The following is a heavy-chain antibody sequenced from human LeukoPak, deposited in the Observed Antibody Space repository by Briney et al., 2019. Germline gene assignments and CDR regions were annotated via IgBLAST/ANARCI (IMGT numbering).Heavy chain of an antibody. CDR1: GFTFSNYW. Sequence: PGGSLRLSCAVSGFTFSNYWMTWVRQAPGQGPEFLANIKPTGSETYYVDPVKGRFTISRDNAKNLLFLQMNSLRGEDTALYYCGGFGYEAAVDLWGRGTLVTVSS. D-gene: IGHD3-10*01. V-gene: IGHV3-7*01. CDR2: IKPTGSET. CDR3: GGFGYEAAVDL. J-gene: IGHJ4*02.